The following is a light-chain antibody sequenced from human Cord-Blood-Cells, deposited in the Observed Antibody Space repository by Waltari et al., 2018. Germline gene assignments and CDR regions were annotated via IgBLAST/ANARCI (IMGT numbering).Light chain of an antibody. CDR3: QQDNSYART. V-gene: IGKV1-5*03. CDR1: QSISSW. CDR2: KAS. J-gene: IGKJ1*01. Sequence: DIQMTQSPSTLSASVGDRVTITCRASQSISSWLAWYQQKPGKGPKLLICKASSLESGVPSRFSGSGSGTEFTLTISSLQPDDFATYDCQQDNSYARTFGQGTKVEIK.